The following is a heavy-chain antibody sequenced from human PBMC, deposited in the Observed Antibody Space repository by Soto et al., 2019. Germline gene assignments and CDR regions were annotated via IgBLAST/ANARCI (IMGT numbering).Heavy chain of an antibody. J-gene: IGHJ5*02. Sequence: SETLSLTCTVSGGAISGYYWTWIRQPAGKGLEWIGRIYSSGGTRYNPSLKSRVDMSLDMSKNQFSLRLNSVTAADTAVYYCARGQRFSDSFDPWGQGTLVTVSS. V-gene: IGHV4-4*07. CDR3: ARGQRFSDSFDP. D-gene: IGHD3-3*01. CDR2: IYSSGGT. CDR1: GGAISGYY.